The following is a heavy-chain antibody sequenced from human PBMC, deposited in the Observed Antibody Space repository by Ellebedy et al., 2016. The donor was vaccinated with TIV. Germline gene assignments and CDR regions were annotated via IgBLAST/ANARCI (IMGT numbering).Heavy chain of an antibody. D-gene: IGHD7-27*01. Sequence: SETLSLXCAVYGGSFSGYYWSWIRQPPGKGLEWIGEINHSGSTNYNPSLKSRVTISVDTSKNQFSLKLSSVTAADTAVYYCARGPWGEYFQHWGQGTLVTVSS. CDR3: ARGPWGEYFQH. J-gene: IGHJ1*01. CDR2: INHSGST. CDR1: GGSFSGYY. V-gene: IGHV4-34*01.